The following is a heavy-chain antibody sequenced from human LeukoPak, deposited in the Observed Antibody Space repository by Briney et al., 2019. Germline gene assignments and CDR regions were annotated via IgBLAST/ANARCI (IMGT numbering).Heavy chain of an antibody. CDR2: ISGIGGST. CDR3: AKERIAVAYYFDY. V-gene: IGHV3-23*01. J-gene: IGHJ4*02. CDR1: GFTFSSYA. Sequence: RGSLRLSCAASGFTFSSYAMSWVRPAPGKGLEWVSPISGIGGSTYYADSVKGRFTISTDNSKNTLYLQMNSLRAEDTAVYYCAKERIAVAYYFDYWGQGTLVTVSS. D-gene: IGHD6-19*01.